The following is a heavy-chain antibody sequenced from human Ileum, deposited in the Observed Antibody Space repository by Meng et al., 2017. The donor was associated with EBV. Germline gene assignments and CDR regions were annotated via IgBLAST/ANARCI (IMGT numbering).Heavy chain of an antibody. D-gene: IGHD1-14*01. CDR2: ISAYNGNT. CDR3: ARDLPGGTKGTWLDL. V-gene: IGHV1-18*01. CDR1: GYIFNNYG. Sequence: VRLVQSGAEVKKPGASVKVSCKASGYIFNNYGVSWVRQAPGQGPELMGWISAYNGNTNYAQNFQGRFTMTTDTSTSTAYMELRSLRSDDTAVYYCARDLPGGTKGTWLDLWGQGTLVTVSS. J-gene: IGHJ5*02.